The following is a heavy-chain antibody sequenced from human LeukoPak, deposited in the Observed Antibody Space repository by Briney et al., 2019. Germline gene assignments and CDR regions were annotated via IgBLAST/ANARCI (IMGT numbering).Heavy chain of an antibody. V-gene: IGHV4-34*01. CDR2: IKHSGST. CDR1: GGSFSGYY. CDR3: ARGGGTGRSITMIRGVRGVYYMDV. D-gene: IGHD3-10*01. J-gene: IGHJ6*03. Sequence: PSETLSLTCAVSGGSFSGYYLSWIRQPPGKGLELIGEIKHSGSTNYNPSLKSRVSISVDTSKNQSSLKLNSVTAADTAVYYCARGGGTGRSITMIRGVRGVYYMDVWGKGTTVTVSS.